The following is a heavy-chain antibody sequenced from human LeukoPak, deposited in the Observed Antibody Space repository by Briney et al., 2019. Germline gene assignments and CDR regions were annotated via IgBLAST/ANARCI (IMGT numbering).Heavy chain of an antibody. CDR1: GGSISTYY. D-gene: IGHD6-13*01. CDR2: IHYSGSS. V-gene: IGHV4-59*01. CDR3: ARGAAATY. J-gene: IGHJ4*02. Sequence: SETLSLTCAVSGGSISTYYWSWIRQPPGKGLEWIGYIHYSGSSNYNPSLKSRVTISLDTSKNQFSLKLSSVTAADTAVYYCARGAAATYWGQGALVTVSS.